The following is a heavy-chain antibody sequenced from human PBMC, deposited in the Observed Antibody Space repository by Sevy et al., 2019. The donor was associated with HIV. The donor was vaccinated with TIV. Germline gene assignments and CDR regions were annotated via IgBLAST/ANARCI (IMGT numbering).Heavy chain of an antibody. D-gene: IGHD4-17*01. CDR1: GFPFGSYE. CDR3: ARDLPPSATTVAHFDY. J-gene: IGHJ4*02. V-gene: IGHV3-48*03. CDR2: ISNSGSAK. Sequence: GGSLRLSCTASGFPFGSYEMNWVRQAPGKGLEWVTYISNSGSAKYYSDSVRGRFTISRDNAKNSLYLQMNSLRAEDTAVYYCARDLPPSATTVAHFDYWGRGTLVTVSS.